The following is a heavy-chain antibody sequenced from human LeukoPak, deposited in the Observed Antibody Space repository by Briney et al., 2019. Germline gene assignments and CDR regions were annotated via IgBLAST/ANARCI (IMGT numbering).Heavy chain of an antibody. V-gene: IGHV4-59*08. CDR3: ARWAYSTDWYQYFDK. D-gene: IGHD6-19*01. CDR1: GGSISSYY. CDR2: IYYSGST. J-gene: IGHJ4*02. Sequence: SETLSLTCTVSGGSISSYYWTWIRQPPGAGLEWIGYIYYSGSTNYNPSLKSRVTISVDTSKNQLSLKLSSVTAADTAVYYCARWAYSTDWYQYFDKWGQGTLVTVSS.